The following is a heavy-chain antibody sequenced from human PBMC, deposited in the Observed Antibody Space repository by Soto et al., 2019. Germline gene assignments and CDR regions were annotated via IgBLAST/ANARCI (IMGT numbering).Heavy chain of an antibody. CDR3: ARGRYGDY. CDR2: ISAHNGNT. D-gene: IGHD1-1*01. V-gene: IGHV1-18*01. J-gene: IGHJ4*02. CDR1: GYAFTTYG. Sequence: QVHLVQSGAEVKKPGASVKVSCKGSGYAFTTYGITGVRQAPGQGLEWMGWISAHNGNTNYAQKLQGRVTVTRDTSTSTADMELRSLRSDDTAVYYCARGRYGDYWGQGALVTVSS.